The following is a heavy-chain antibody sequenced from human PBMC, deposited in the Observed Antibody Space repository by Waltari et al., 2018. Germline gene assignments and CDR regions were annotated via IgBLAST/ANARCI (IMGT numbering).Heavy chain of an antibody. V-gene: IGHV3-74*01. J-gene: IGHJ1*01. CDR2: INSEGTST. Sequence: EVLLVESGGALVQPGGTLRLSCEVSGDTFKPHWIHWVRQAPGKGLLWVSRINSEGTSTTYADSVEGRFSISRGNVKNTVFLQMNSLRVEDTGIYYCARPATFYDSSGLAYWGQGTAVTVSS. D-gene: IGHD6-19*01. CDR1: GDTFKPHW. CDR3: ARPATFYDSSGLAY.